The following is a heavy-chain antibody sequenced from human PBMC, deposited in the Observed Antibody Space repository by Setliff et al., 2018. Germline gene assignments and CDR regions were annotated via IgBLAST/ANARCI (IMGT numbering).Heavy chain of an antibody. V-gene: IGHV1-69*13. CDR1: GYTFTSYD. J-gene: IGHJ6*02. CDR2: VIPMSTTP. CDR3: ARGENCSGGTCHIYYHHGMDV. Sequence: ASVKVSCKASGYTFTSYDINWMRQASGQGLEWMGGVIPMSTTPRYAQKFQGRITITADESTRTVYMELTSLRSEDTAVYYCARGENCSGGTCHIYYHHGMDVWGQGTRSPSP. D-gene: IGHD2-15*01.